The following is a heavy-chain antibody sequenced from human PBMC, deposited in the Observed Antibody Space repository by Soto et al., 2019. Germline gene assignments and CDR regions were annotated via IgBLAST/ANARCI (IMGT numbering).Heavy chain of an antibody. D-gene: IGHD1-26*01. J-gene: IGHJ6*02. CDR2: ISYDGSNK. CDR1: GFTFSSYG. Sequence: QVQLVESGGGVVQPGRSLRLSCAASGFTFSSYGMHWVRQAPGKGLEWVAVISYDGSNKYYADSVKGRFTISRDNSKNRCYLEMTGRGAGNTAVISVAKLGPPPPPIVYYYYGMDVWGQGTTVTVSS. V-gene: IGHV3-30*18. CDR3: AKLGPPPPPIVYYYYGMDV.